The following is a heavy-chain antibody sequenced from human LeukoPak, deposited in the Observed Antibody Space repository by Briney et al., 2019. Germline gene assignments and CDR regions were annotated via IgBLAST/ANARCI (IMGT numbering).Heavy chain of an antibody. J-gene: IGHJ5*02. D-gene: IGHD2-2*01. CDR1: GFTFSTAS. Sequence: GGSLRLSCAASGFTFSTASLHWVRQAPGRELEWVSYISSSSSTIYYADSVKGRFTISRDNAKNSLYLQMNSLRAEDTAVYYCARDSVVVPAASWFDPWGQGTLVTVSS. V-gene: IGHV3-48*04. CDR3: ARDSVVVPAASWFDP. CDR2: ISSSSSTI.